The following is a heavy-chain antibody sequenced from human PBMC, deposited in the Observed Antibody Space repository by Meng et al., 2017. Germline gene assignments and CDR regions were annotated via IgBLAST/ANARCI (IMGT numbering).Heavy chain of an antibody. V-gene: IGHV4-34*01. CDR2: INHSGST. D-gene: IGHD2-15*01. Sequence: VHLQQCGAGRLKPSESRSLTCAVYGGSFSGYYWSWIRQPPGKGLEWIGEINHSGSTNYNPSLKSRVTISVDTSKNQFSLKLSSVTAADTAVYYCAREVVAALDYWGQGTLVTVSS. J-gene: IGHJ4*02. CDR1: GGSFSGYY. CDR3: AREVVAALDY.